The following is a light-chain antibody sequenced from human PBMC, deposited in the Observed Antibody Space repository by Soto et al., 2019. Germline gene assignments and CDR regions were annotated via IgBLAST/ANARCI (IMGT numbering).Light chain of an antibody. Sequence: QSALTQPPSASGSPGQSVTISCTGTSSDFGGYNYVSWYQQHPGKAPKLIIYEVTKRPSGVPDRFSGSKSGNTASLTVSGLQAEDEAGYYCSSYAGSNSYVFGTGTQLTVL. J-gene: IGLJ1*01. V-gene: IGLV2-8*01. CDR2: EVT. CDR3: SSYAGSNSYV. CDR1: SSDFGGYNY.